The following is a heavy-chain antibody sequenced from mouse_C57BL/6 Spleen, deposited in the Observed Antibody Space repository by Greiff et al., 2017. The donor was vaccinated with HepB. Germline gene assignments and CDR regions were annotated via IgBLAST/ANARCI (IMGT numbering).Heavy chain of an antibody. CDR1: GYAFSSYW. J-gene: IGHJ4*01. Sequence: QVQLQHSGAELVKPGASVKISCKASGYAFSSYWMNWVKQRPGKGLEWIGQLYPGDGDTNYNGKFKGKATLTADKSSSTAYMQLSSLTSEDSAVYFCARSGGLRVYYYAMDYWGQGTSVTVSS. D-gene: IGHD2-4*01. CDR2: LYPGDGDT. V-gene: IGHV1-80*01. CDR3: ARSGGLRVYYYAMDY.